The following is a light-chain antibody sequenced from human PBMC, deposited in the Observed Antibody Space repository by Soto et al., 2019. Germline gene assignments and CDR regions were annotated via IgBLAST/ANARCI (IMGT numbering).Light chain of an antibody. Sequence: EIVLTQSPVTLSLSPGERATLSCRAGQSISSIYLAWYQQKPGQPRRLPLYRTFSRATGIPDRFSGSGSGTEFTLTITRLDPEDFAVYFCQKFSSSPLTFGGGTKV. CDR1: QSISSIY. J-gene: IGKJ4*01. V-gene: IGKV3-20*01. CDR2: RTF. CDR3: QKFSSSPLT.